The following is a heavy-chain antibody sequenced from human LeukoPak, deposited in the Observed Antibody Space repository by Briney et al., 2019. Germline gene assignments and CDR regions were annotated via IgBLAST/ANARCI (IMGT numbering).Heavy chain of an antibody. CDR1: GFTFSSYG. CDR2: IRYDGSNK. Sequence: GGSLRLSCAASGFTFSSYGMHWVRQAPGKGLEWVAFIRYDGSNKYYAGSVKGRFTISRDNSKNTLYLQMNSLRAEDTAVYYCAKGDRGYSYGCSLDYWGQGTLVTVSS. D-gene: IGHD5-18*01. V-gene: IGHV3-30*02. CDR3: AKGDRGYSYGCSLDY. J-gene: IGHJ4*02.